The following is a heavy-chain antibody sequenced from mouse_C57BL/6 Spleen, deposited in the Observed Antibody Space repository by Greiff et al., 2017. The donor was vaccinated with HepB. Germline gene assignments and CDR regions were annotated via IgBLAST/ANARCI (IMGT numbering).Heavy chain of an antibody. D-gene: IGHD1-1*01. CDR1: GFTFSDYG. V-gene: IGHV5-17*01. Sequence: EVKVVESGGGLVKPGGSLKLSCAASGFTFSDYGMHWVRQAPEKGLEWVAYISSGSSTIYYADTVKGRITISSDNAKNTLFLQMTSLRSEDTAMYYCAKGAVVAYYYAMDYWGQGTSVTVSS. CDR3: AKGAVVAYYYAMDY. CDR2: ISSGSSTI. J-gene: IGHJ4*01.